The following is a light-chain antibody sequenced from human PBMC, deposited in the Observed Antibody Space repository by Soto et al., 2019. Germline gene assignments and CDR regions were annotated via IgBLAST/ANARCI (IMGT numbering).Light chain of an antibody. CDR2: GAS. V-gene: IGKV3-15*01. CDR1: QSVGSN. CDR3: QQYNNWPLYT. Sequence: EIVMTQSPATLSVSPGERATLSCRASQSVGSNLAWYQQKPGQAPRLLIYGASTRATGIPARFSGSGPGTEFTLTISSLQSVDFAVYYCQQYNNWPLYTFGQGTKLEIK. J-gene: IGKJ2*01.